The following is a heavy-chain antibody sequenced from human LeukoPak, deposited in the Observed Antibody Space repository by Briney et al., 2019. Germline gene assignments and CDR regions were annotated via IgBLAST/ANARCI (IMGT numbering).Heavy chain of an antibody. CDR3: ARDVHPDY. V-gene: IGHV4-59*01. J-gene: IGHJ4*02. Sequence: SETLSLTCTVPGASISLYYWSWVRQPPGKGLEWIGYIYYSGSTNYNPSLKSRVTMSVDTSKNQFSLNLSSVTAADTAIYYCARDVHPDYWGQGTLVTVSS. CDR2: IYYSGST. CDR1: GASISLYY.